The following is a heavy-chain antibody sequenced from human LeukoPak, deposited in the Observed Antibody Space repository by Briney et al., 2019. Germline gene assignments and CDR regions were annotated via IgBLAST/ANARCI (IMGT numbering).Heavy chain of an antibody. D-gene: IGHD3-3*01. CDR2: INPNSGGT. Sequence: ASVKVSCKASGYTFTGYYMHWVRQAPGQGLEWMGWINPNSGGTNYAQKFQGRVTMTRDTSISTAYMELSRLRSDDTAVYYCARGRVRVRFLEWLVFGYYMDVWGKGTTVTVSS. V-gene: IGHV1-2*02. J-gene: IGHJ6*03. CDR1: GYTFTGYY. CDR3: ARGRVRVRFLEWLVFGYYMDV.